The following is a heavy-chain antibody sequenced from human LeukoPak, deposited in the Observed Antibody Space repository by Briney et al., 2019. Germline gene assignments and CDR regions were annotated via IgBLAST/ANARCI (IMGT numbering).Heavy chain of an antibody. D-gene: IGHD6-6*01. V-gene: IGHV3-7*01. J-gene: IGHJ4*02. CDR3: ARGAASLFGY. CDR1: GSPFSNYW. Sequence: GGPLSLSCPASGSPFSNYWLSWSRQAPGKGREWVANIKQDGSEEYYVDSVKGRFTISRDNTKNSLYLQMNSLRVEDTAVYYCARGAASLFGYWGQGTLVTVSS. CDR2: IKQDGSEE.